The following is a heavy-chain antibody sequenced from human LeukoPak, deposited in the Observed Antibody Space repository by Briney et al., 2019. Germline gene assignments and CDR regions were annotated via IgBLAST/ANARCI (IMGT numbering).Heavy chain of an antibody. CDR3: ATFETYYYDSSGYSDY. D-gene: IGHD3-22*01. CDR1: GYTLTELS. CDR2: FDPEDGGT. Sequence: ASVKVSCKVSGYTLTELSMHWVRQAPGKGLEWMGGFDPEDGGTIYAQKFRGRVTMTEDTSTDTAYMELSSLRSEDTAVYYCATFETYYYDSSGYSDYWGQGTLVTVFS. V-gene: IGHV1-24*01. J-gene: IGHJ4*02.